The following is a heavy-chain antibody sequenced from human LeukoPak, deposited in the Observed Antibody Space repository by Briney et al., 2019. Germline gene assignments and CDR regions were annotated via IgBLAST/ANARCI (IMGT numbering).Heavy chain of an antibody. CDR1: GGSFSGYY. V-gene: IGHV4-34*01. D-gene: IGHD2-21*02. CDR3: AREPQGDLPWFDP. CDR2: INHSGST. J-gene: IGHJ5*02. Sequence: SETLSLTCAVYGGSFSGYYWSWIRHPPGKGLEWIGEINHSGSTNYNPSLKSRVTISVDTSKNQFSLKLSSVTAADTAVYYCAREPQGDLPWFDPWGQGTLVTVSS.